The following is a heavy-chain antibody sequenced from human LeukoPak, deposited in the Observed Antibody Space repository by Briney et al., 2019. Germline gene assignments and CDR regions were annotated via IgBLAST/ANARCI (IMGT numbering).Heavy chain of an antibody. J-gene: IGHJ4*02. V-gene: IGHV1-46*01. CDR2: INPSGGST. CDR3: ARGGRAGVVWGYSDY. CDR1: GYTFTNYY. Sequence: ASVRVSCKASGYTFTNYYIHWARQAPGRGLEWMGIINPSGGSTSYAQRFQSRVTMTSDTSTSTVYMDLSSLTSEDTAVYYCARGGRAGVVWGYSDYWGQGTLVTVSS. D-gene: IGHD6-13*01.